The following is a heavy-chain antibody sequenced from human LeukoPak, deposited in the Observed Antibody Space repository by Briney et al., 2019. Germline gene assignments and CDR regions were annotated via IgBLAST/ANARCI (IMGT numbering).Heavy chain of an antibody. CDR3: TTDLRARYCRSTSCSIDY. CDR2: IKSKTDGGTT. Sequence: GSLRLSCAASGFTFSYAWMSWVRQAPGKGLEWVGRIKSKTDGGTTDYAAPVKGRFTISRDDSQNTLYVQMNSLKTEDTAVYYCTTDLRARYCRSTSCSIDYWGQGTLVTVSS. D-gene: IGHD2-2*01. CDR1: GFTFSYAW. J-gene: IGHJ4*02. V-gene: IGHV3-15*01.